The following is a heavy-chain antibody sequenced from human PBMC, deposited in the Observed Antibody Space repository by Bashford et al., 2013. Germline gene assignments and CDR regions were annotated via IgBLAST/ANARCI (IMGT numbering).Heavy chain of an antibody. J-gene: IGHJ5*02. CDR3: AKVARGVSPWFDP. CDR2: INHSGST. V-gene: IGHV4-4*02. D-gene: IGHD3-10*01. CDR1: GFSLSNARMG. Sequence: SGPTLVKPTETLTLTCTVSGFSLSNARMGVSWIRQPPRKGLEWIGEINHSGSTNYNPSLKSRVTISVDTSKNQFSLKLSSVTAADTAVYYCAKVARGVSPWFDPWGQGTLVTVSS.